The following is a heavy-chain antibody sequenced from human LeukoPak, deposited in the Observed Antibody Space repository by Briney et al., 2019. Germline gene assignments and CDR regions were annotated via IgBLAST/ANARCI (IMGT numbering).Heavy chain of an antibody. CDR3: ARDLGYSGYVWFDP. Sequence: SETLSLTCTVSGGSISSCYWSWIRQPPGKGLEWIGYIYYSGSTNYNPSLKSRVTISVDTSKNQFSLKLSSVTAADTAVYYCARDLGYSGYVWFDPWGQGTLVTVSS. CDR1: GGSISSCY. J-gene: IGHJ5*02. CDR2: IYYSGST. D-gene: IGHD5-12*01. V-gene: IGHV4-59*01.